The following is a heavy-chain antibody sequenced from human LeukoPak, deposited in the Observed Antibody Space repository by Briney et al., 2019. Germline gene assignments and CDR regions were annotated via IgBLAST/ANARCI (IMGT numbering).Heavy chain of an antibody. V-gene: IGHV4-61*01. CDR3: GRGHGGY. J-gene: IGHJ4*02. Sequence: SETLSLTCTVSGDSVSSTIYHPFWLRQPPGKGLEWIGFTYNGGSTYYNPSLKSRLTISVDMAKNQFSLKVMSVTAADTAVYYCGRGHGGYWGQGTQVTDCS. CDR1: GDSVSSTIYH. CDR2: TYNGGST.